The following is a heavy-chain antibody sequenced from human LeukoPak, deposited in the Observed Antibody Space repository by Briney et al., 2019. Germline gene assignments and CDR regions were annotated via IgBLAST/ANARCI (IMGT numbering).Heavy chain of an antibody. J-gene: IGHJ6*02. V-gene: IGHV4-31*03. CDR1: GGSISSGGYY. Sequence: PSETLSLTCTVSGGSISSGGYYWSWIRQHPGKGLEWIGYIYYSGSTYYNPSLKSRVTISVDTSKNQFSLRLSSVTAADTAVYYCARDLGGGSYYYGMDVWGQGTTVTVSS. CDR3: ARDLGGGSYYYGMDV. D-gene: IGHD3-16*01. CDR2: IYYSGST.